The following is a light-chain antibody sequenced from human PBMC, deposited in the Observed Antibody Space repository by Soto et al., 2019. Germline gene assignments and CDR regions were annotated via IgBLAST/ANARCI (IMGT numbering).Light chain of an antibody. CDR1: QSVSSSY. Sequence: EIVLTQSPGTLSLSPGERATLSCRASQSVSSSYLAWYQQKPGQAPRLLIYGASSRATGIPARFSGSGSGTDFTLTIGSLEPEDFAIYYCQQRSNWPITFGQGTRLEIK. J-gene: IGKJ5*01. CDR2: GAS. V-gene: IGKV3D-20*02. CDR3: QQRSNWPIT.